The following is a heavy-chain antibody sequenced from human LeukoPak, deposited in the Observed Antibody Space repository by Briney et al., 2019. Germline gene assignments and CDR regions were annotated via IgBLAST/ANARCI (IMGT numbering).Heavy chain of an antibody. J-gene: IGHJ6*03. CDR3: AKGLDYYMDV. CDR2: IRYDGSNK. V-gene: IGHV3-30*02. CDR1: GFTFSSYG. Sequence: GGSLRLSCAASGFTFSSYGMSWVRQAPGKGLEWVTFIRYDGSNKYYTDSVKGRFTISRDNSKNTLYLQMNSLRAEDTAVYYCAKGLDYYMDVWAKGTTVTISS.